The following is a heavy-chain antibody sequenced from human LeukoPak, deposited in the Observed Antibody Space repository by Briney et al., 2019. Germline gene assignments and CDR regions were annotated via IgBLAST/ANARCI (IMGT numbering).Heavy chain of an antibody. J-gene: IGHJ4*02. CDR1: GGSISSDY. D-gene: IGHD3-10*01. Sequence: SETLSLTCSVSGGSISSDYWSWIRQPPGKGLEWIGYIYNSGSTNYNPSLKSRVTIFVDTSKNQFSLKLSSVTAADTAVYYCAISSGWCGDNIDYWGQGPLVTVSS. CDR3: AISSGWCGDNIDY. V-gene: IGHV4-59*01. CDR2: IYNSGST.